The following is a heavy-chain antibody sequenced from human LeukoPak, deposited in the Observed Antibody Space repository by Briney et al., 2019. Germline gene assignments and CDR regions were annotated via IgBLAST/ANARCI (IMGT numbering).Heavy chain of an antibody. CDR3: ARDHGDGDSLFFDY. J-gene: IGHJ4*02. CDR2: ISTAGKTI. CDR1: GFSFSDYF. D-gene: IGHD4-17*01. Sequence: PGGSLRLSCAASGFSFSDYFMCWIRQAPGEGLEWISCISTAGKTIYYADSAKGRFTISRDNAKESLYPQLNTLRAEDTAVYYCARDHGDGDSLFFDYWGQGTLVTVSS. V-gene: IGHV3-11*01.